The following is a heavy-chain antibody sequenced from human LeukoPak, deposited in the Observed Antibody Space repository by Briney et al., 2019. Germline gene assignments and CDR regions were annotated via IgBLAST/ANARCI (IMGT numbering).Heavy chain of an antibody. CDR2: INHSGST. V-gene: IGHV4-34*01. CDR3: ARGRRKGSYYDSSGYQLYYFDY. CDR1: GGSFSGYY. D-gene: IGHD3-22*01. Sequence: PSETLSLTCAVYGGSFSGYYWSWIRQPPGKGLEWIGEINHSGSTNYNPSLKSRVTISVDTSKSQFSLKLSSVTAADTAVYYCARGRRKGSYYDSSGYQLYYFDYWGQGTLATVSS. J-gene: IGHJ4*02.